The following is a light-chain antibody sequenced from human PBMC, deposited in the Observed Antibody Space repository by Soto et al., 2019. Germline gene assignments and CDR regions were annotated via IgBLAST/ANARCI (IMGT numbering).Light chain of an antibody. CDR1: QSVSSN. J-gene: IGKJ1*01. Sequence: EIVVSLSPATLSVSPGERATLSCRASQSVSSNLAWYQQKPGQAPRLLIYGASTRATGVPARFSGSGSGTEFTLTISSLQSEDFAVYYCQQYNNWPWTFGQGTKVDIK. CDR3: QQYNNWPWT. V-gene: IGKV3-15*01. CDR2: GAS.